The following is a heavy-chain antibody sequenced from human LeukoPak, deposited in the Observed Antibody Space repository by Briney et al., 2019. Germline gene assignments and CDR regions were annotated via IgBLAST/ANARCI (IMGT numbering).Heavy chain of an antibody. Sequence: PGGSLRLSCAASGFTFDDYGMSWVRQAPGKGLEWVSGINWNGGSTGYADSVKGRFTISRDNAKNSLYLQMNSLRAEDTALYYCARDPMTTVSLSGAFDIWGQGTMVTVSS. CDR1: GFTFDDYG. D-gene: IGHD4-17*01. CDR2: INWNGGST. J-gene: IGHJ3*02. CDR3: ARDPMTTVSLSGAFDI. V-gene: IGHV3-20*04.